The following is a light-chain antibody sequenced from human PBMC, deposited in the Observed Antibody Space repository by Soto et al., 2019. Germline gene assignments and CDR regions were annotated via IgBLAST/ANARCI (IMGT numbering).Light chain of an antibody. Sequence: EIVLTQSPATLSVSPGERVTLSCRASQGIGSTLAWYRQQPGQAPGLLIYDSNIRATGVPARFSGTRSGTEFTLTISGLQSEDFAVYYCQQYSSSPITFGQGTRLEIK. CDR1: QGIGST. V-gene: IGKV3-15*01. CDR3: QQYSSSPIT. CDR2: DSN. J-gene: IGKJ5*01.